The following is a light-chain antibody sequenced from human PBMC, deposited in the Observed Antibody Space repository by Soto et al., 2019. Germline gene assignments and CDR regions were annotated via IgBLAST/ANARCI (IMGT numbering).Light chain of an antibody. CDR3: QHLNAFPHVT. Sequence: DIQMTQSPSTLSASIGDRFTITFRSSQSISNWLAWYQQKPGIAPKLLIYAASSLQSGVPSRFSGSGSGTIFTLTISSLQPEDFATYYCQHLNAFPHVTFGPGTKVD. V-gene: IGKV1-5*01. CDR2: AAS. J-gene: IGKJ3*01. CDR1: QSISNW.